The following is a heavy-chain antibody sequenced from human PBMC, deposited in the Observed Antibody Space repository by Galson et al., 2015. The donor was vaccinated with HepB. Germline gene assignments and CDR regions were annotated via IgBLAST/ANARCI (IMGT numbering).Heavy chain of an antibody. V-gene: IGHV3-21*05. CDR2: IRSDDFM. Sequence: SLRLSCAASGFTFSRYTLNWVRQPPGKGLEWISYIRSDDFMWYADSVRSRFTISRDNSNNTLYLQLNSPRLEDTAVYYCARSITMVRINTPDYWGQGTLVIVSS. CDR1: GFTFSRYT. CDR3: ARSITMVRINTPDY. D-gene: IGHD3-10*01. J-gene: IGHJ4*02.